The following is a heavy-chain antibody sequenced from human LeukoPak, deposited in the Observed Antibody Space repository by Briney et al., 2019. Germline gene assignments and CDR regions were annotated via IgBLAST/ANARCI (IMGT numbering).Heavy chain of an antibody. J-gene: IGHJ4*02. CDR1: GGTFSSYA. Sequence: SVKVSCKASGGTFSSYAISWVRQAPGQGLEWMGRIIPIFGTANYAQKHQGRVTITTDESTSTAYMEQSRPRSEDPAVYYCARPWRGAAAGPVDYWGQGTLVTVSS. CDR2: IIPIFGTA. CDR3: ARPWRGAAAGPVDY. V-gene: IGHV1-69*05. D-gene: IGHD6-13*01.